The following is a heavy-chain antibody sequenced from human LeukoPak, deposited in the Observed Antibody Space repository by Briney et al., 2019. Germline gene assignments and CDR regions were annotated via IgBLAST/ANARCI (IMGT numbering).Heavy chain of an antibody. CDR1: GGSISSYY. D-gene: IGHD6-13*01. J-gene: IGHJ4*02. Sequence: SETLSLTCTVSGGSISSYYWSWTRQPAGKGLEWIGRIYTSGSTNYNPSLKSRVTMSVDTSKNQFSLKLSSVTAADTAVYYCARATRAYSKYYFDYWGQGTLVTVSS. CDR2: IYTSGST. CDR3: ARATRAYSKYYFDY. V-gene: IGHV4-4*07.